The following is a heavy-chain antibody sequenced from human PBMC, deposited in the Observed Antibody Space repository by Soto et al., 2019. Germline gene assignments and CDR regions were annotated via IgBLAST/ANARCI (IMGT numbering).Heavy chain of an antibody. CDR2: IYYSGST. Sequence: SETLSLTCTVSGGSISSYYWSWIRQPPGKGLEWIGYIYYSGSTYYNPSLKSRVTISVDTSKNQFSLKLSSVTAADTAVYYCARIGAYSYGYWFDYWGQGTLVTVS. D-gene: IGHD5-18*01. J-gene: IGHJ4*02. V-gene: IGHV4-59*08. CDR3: ARIGAYSYGYWFDY. CDR1: GGSISSYY.